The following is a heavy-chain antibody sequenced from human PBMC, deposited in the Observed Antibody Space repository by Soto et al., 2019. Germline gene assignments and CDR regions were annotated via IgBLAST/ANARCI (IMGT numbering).Heavy chain of an antibody. D-gene: IGHD3-10*01. CDR1: GYTFTSHA. CDR2: INAGNGNT. Sequence: ASVKVSCKASGYTFTSHAMHWVRQAPGQRLEWMGWINAGNGNTKYSQKFQGRVTITRDTSASTAYMELSSLRSEDTAVYYCASPSPYYYGSGSYSSRGYYYYGMDVWGQGTTVTVSS. V-gene: IGHV1-3*01. J-gene: IGHJ6*02. CDR3: ASPSPYYYGSGSYSSRGYYYYGMDV.